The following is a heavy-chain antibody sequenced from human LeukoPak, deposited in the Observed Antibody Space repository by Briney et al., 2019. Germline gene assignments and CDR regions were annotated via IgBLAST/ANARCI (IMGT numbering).Heavy chain of an antibody. V-gene: IGHV5-51*01. CDR1: GYSFTNYW. Sequence: GESLKISCKGSGYSFTNYWIAWVRQMPGKGLEWMGAINPGGSHIKYSPSFQGQVTISTDKSITTAYLQWSSLKASDTAIYYCARKNPTALRNNWFDPWGQGTLVTVSS. CDR3: ARKNPTALRNNWFDP. J-gene: IGHJ5*02. CDR2: INPGGSHI. D-gene: IGHD5-18*01.